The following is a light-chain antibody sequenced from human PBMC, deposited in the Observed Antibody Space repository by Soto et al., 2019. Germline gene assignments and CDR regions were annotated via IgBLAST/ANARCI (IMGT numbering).Light chain of an antibody. CDR2: DAS. V-gene: IGKV1-5*01. CDR1: QSISSW. J-gene: IGKJ1*01. Sequence: DIQMTQSPSTLSASVGDRVTLASRASQSISSWLAWYQQKPGKAPKVLIYDASSLESGVPSRFSGSGSGTEFTLTISSLQPDDFATYYCQQYNSYWTFGQGTKVDIK. CDR3: QQYNSYWT.